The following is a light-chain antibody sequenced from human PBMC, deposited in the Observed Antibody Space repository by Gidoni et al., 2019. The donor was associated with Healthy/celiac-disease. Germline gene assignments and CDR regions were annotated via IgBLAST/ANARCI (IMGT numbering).Light chain of an antibody. CDR2: QAS. CDR3: QAWESSTSYV. V-gene: IGLV3-1*01. Sequence: SYDLTQPPSVSVSPGQTASITCTGDTLGDKYACWYQQKPGQSPGLIIYQASKRPSGLPERFSGSNSGNTATLTISGTQAMDEADYYCQAWESSTSYVFGTGTKVTVL. J-gene: IGLJ1*01. CDR1: TLGDKY.